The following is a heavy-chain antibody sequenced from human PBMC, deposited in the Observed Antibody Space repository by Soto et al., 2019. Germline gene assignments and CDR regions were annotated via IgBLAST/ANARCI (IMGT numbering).Heavy chain of an antibody. CDR2: IKQDGSEK. J-gene: IGHJ4*02. Sequence: GGSLRLSCAASGFTFSSYWMSWVRQAPGKGLEWVANIKQDGSEKYYVDSVKGRFTISRDNAKNSLYLQMNSLRAEDTAVYYCARDPPLGSGWYDYFDYWGQGTLVTVSS. D-gene: IGHD6-19*01. CDR3: ARDPPLGSGWYDYFDY. V-gene: IGHV3-7*01. CDR1: GFTFSSYW.